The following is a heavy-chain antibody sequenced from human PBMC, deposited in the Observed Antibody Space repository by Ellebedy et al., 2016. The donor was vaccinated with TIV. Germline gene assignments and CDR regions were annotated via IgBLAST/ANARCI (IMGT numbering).Heavy chain of an antibody. V-gene: IGHV3-53*01. CDR1: GFAVSDDY. CDR3: ARDNEYSSSLDY. Sequence: GGSLRLSCAASGFAVSDDYMSWVRQVPGQGLEWISVIYNGETTSYADSVKGRFTISRDNSKNTLYLQMNRLRAEDTAVYYCARDNEYSSSLDYWGQGTLVTVSS. CDR2: IYNGETT. J-gene: IGHJ4*02. D-gene: IGHD6-6*01.